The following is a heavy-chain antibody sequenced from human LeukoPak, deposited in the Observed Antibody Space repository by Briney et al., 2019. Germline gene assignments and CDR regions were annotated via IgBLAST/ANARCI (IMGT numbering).Heavy chain of an antibody. CDR1: GGSISSGGYY. Sequence: PSETLSLTCTVSGGSISSGGYYWSWIRQHPGKGLEWIGYIYYSGSTYYNPSLKSRVTISVDTSKNQFSLKLSSVTAADTAVYYCARVSGGNIHPAEYFQHWGQGTLVTVSS. CDR2: IYYSGST. J-gene: IGHJ1*01. V-gene: IGHV4-31*03. CDR3: ARVSGGNIHPAEYFQH. D-gene: IGHD4-23*01.